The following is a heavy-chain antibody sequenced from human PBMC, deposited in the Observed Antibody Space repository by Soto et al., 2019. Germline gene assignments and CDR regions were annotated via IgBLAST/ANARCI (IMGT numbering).Heavy chain of an antibody. J-gene: IGHJ6*02. CDR2: MNPNSGNT. D-gene: IGHD3-16*01. CDR3: ARRTWGSHYYGMDV. Sequence: ASVKVSCKASGYTFTSYDINWVRQATGRGLEWMGWMNPNSGNTGYAQKFQGRVTMTRNTSISTAYMELSSLRSEDTAVYYCARRTWGSHYYGMDVWGQGTTVTVSS. V-gene: IGHV1-8*01. CDR1: GYTFTSYD.